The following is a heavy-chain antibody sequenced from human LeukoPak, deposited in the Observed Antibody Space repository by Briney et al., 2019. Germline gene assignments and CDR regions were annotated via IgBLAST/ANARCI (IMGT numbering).Heavy chain of an antibody. CDR1: GFSFTTYD. CDR2: ISGSGSST. Sequence: GGSRRLSCAASGFSFTTYDMSWVRQAPGKGLEWVSGISGSGSSTYYAGSVKGRFTISRDNSNNTLYLQVNSLRAEDTAVYYCARNWGSGSYYFFDYWGQGTLVTVSS. D-gene: IGHD3-10*01. CDR3: ARNWGSGSYYFFDY. V-gene: IGHV3-23*01. J-gene: IGHJ4*02.